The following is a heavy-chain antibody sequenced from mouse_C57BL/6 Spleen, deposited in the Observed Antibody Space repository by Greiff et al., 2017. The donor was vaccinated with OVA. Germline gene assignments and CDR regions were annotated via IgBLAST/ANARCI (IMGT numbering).Heavy chain of an antibody. D-gene: IGHD1-1*01. J-gene: IGHJ2*01. Sequence: EVQLQQSGPGLVKPSQSLSLTCSVPGYSITSGYYWNWLRQFPANNLEWLGNISYAGSNNYNPSLKNRISITRDTTKNQFFLKLNSVTTEDTATYYCARGDYDFDYGGQGTTLTVSS. CDR1: GYSITSGYY. CDR3: ARGDYDFDY. V-gene: IGHV3-6*01. CDR2: ISYAGSN.